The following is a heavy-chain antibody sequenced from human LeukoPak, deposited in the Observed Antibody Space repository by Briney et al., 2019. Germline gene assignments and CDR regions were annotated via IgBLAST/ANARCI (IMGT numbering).Heavy chain of an antibody. Sequence: GASVKLSCMASGYTLTELSMHWVRQAPGKGLEWMGGFDPEDGETIYAQKFQGRVTMTEDTSTDTAYMELSSLRSEDTAVYYCATYGYRSGWSGDYFDYWGQGTLVTVSS. V-gene: IGHV1-24*01. CDR2: FDPEDGET. CDR3: ATYGYRSGWSGDYFDY. D-gene: IGHD6-13*01. CDR1: GYTLTELS. J-gene: IGHJ4*02.